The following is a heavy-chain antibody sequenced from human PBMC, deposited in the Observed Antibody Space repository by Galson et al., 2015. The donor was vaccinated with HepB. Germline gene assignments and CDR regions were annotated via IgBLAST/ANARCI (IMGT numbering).Heavy chain of an antibody. CDR1: GYKFSNYG. CDR3: ARDHTVTTRNWFDP. CDR2: ISSSNGNT. Sequence: SVKVSCKASGYKFSNYGINWVRQAPGQGLEWMGWISSSNGNTNYAQKFQGRVTMTTDTSTSTAYMELRNLRSDDTAVYYCARDHTVTTRNWFDPWGQGTLVTVSS. J-gene: IGHJ5*02. D-gene: IGHD4-17*01. V-gene: IGHV1-18*01.